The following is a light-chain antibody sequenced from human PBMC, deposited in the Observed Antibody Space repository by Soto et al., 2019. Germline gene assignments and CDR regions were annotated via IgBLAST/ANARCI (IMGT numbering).Light chain of an antibody. CDR1: QSVTSS. V-gene: IGKV3-20*01. Sequence: EIVLTQSPGTLSLSPGERATLSCRASQSVTSSLAWYQQKPGQAPRLLIHGASSRATGIPDRFSGSGSGTDFTLTISRLEPEDFAVYYCQQYGNSPQTFGQGTKVDIK. CDR3: QQYGNSPQT. J-gene: IGKJ1*01. CDR2: GAS.